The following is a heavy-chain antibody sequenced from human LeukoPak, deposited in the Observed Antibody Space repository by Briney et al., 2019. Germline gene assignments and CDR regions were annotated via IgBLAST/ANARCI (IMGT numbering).Heavy chain of an antibody. CDR1: GGTFSSYA. D-gene: IGHD2-8*01. J-gene: IGHJ3*02. Sequence: GASVKVSCKASGGTFSSYAISWVRQAPGQGLEWMGGIIPIFGTANYAQKFQGRVTITTDESTSTAYMELISLRSEDTAVYYCASGTTDIVLMVYANDAFDIWGQGTMVTVSS. V-gene: IGHV1-69*05. CDR2: IIPIFGTA. CDR3: ASGTTDIVLMVYANDAFDI.